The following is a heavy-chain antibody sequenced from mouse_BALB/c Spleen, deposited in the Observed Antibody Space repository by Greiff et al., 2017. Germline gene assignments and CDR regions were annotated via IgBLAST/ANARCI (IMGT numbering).Heavy chain of an antibody. CDR3: TTRLLWFAY. V-gene: IGHV6-6*02. J-gene: IGHJ3*01. CDR1: GFTFSSYW. Sequence: EVMLVESGGGLVQPGGSMKLSCVASGFTFSSYWMSWVRQSPEKGLEWVAEIRLKSDNYATHYAESVKGKFTISRDDSKSRLYLQMNSLRAEDTGIYYCTTRLLWFAYWGQGTLVTVSA. D-gene: IGHD1-1*01. CDR2: IRLKSDNYAT.